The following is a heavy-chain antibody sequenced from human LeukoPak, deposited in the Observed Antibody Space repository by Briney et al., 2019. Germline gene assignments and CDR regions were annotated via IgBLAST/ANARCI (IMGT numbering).Heavy chain of an antibody. J-gene: IGHJ2*01. V-gene: IGHV4-39*01. CDR3: ARVSSSWYQDWYFDL. CDR1: GGSISRSSYY. Sequence: SETLSLTCTVSGGSISRSSYYWGWIRQPPGKGLEWIGSIYYSGSTYYNPSLKSRVTISVDTSKNQFSLNLNSVTAADTAVYYCARVSSSWYQDWYFDLWGRGTLVTVSS. D-gene: IGHD6-13*01. CDR2: IYYSGST.